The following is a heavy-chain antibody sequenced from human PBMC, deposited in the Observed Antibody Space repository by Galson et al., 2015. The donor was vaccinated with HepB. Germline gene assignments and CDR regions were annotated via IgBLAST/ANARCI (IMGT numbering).Heavy chain of an antibody. V-gene: IGHV4-4*02. CDR1: GGSISSSNW. CDR2: IYHSGST. CDR3: ARIAARPPSYYYYGMDV. D-gene: IGHD6-6*01. J-gene: IGHJ6*02. Sequence: SETLSLTCTVSGGSISSSNWWSWVRQPPGKGLEWIGEIYHSGSTNYNPSLKSRVTISVDKSKNQFSLKLSSVTAADTAVYYCARIAARPPSYYYYGMDVWGQGTTVTVSS.